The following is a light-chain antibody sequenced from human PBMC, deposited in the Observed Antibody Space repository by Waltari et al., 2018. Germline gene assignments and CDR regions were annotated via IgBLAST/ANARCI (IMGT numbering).Light chain of an antibody. CDR1: QSLLYSNGNNY. V-gene: IGKV2-28*01. Sequence: DVVMTQSPLSLSVTPGEPASISCRSSQSLLYSNGNNYLNWYLQKPGQSPHLLIYLGFNRASGAPDRFSGSGSGTDFTLKISRVEAEDVGVYYCMQAVQTPWTFGQGTKVEIK. J-gene: IGKJ1*01. CDR2: LGF. CDR3: MQAVQTPWT.